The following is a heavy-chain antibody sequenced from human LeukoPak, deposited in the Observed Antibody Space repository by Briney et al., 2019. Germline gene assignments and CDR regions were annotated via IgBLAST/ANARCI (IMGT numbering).Heavy chain of an antibody. CDR1: GFTFSSYW. V-gene: IGHV3-7*01. D-gene: IGHD3-3*01. Sequence: GGSLRLSCAASGFTFSSYWMSWVRQAPGKGLEWVANIKQDGSDKYYVDSVKGRFTISRDNAKNSLYLEMNSLRAEDTAVYYCARGYEGGWRIVFGYWGQGTLVTVSS. CDR2: IKQDGSDK. CDR3: ARGYEGGWRIVFGY. J-gene: IGHJ4*02.